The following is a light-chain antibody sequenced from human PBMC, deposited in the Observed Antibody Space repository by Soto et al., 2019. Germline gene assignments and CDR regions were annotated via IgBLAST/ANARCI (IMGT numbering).Light chain of an antibody. CDR2: GVS. V-gene: IGLV2-23*02. CDR3: CSYAGSSTFV. CDR1: SSVIGSYNH. J-gene: IGLJ1*01. Sequence: QSALTQPSSVSGSPGQSITIPCTGNSSVIGSYNHVSWYQQHPDKAPKFIIYGVSKRPSGVSVRFSGSKSGNTASLTISGLQAGDEADYYCCSYAGSSTFVFGTGTKVTVL.